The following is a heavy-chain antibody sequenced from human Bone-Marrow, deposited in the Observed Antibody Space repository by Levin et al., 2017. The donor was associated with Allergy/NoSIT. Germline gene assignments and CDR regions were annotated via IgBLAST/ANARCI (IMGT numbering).Heavy chain of an antibody. CDR2: ISGSGGST. J-gene: IGHJ6*03. CDR1: GFTFSSYA. D-gene: IGHD1-26*01. CDR3: ANGAVGFIYDYDYMDV. Sequence: LSLTCAASGFTFSSYAMSWVRQAPGKGLEWVSAISGSGGSTYYADSVKGRFTISRDNSKNTLYLQMNSLRAEDTAVYYCANGAVGFIYDYDYMDVWGKGTTVTVSS. V-gene: IGHV3-23*01.